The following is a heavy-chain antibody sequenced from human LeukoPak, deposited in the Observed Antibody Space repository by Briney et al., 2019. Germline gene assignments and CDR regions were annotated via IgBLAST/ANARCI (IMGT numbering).Heavy chain of an antibody. V-gene: IGHV3-23*01. Sequence: PGGSLRLSCAASGFTFSSYDMSWVRQTPGKGLEWVSGISGSGDSTFYGDSVKGRFTISRDNSKYTLYVQMNSLRVEDTAVYHCARRSGWSYYFDYWGQGTLVTVSS. J-gene: IGHJ4*02. CDR3: ARRSGWSYYFDY. D-gene: IGHD6-19*01. CDR2: ISGSGDST. CDR1: GFTFSSYD.